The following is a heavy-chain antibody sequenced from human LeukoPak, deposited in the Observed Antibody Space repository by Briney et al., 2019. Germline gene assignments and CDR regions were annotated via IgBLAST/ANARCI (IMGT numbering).Heavy chain of an antibody. V-gene: IGHV4-30-4*08. D-gene: IGHD5-24*01. Sequence: PSETLSLTCTVSGGSISSGDYYWSWIRQPPGKGLEWIGYIYYSGSTYYNPSLRSRVTISVDTSKNQFSLKLSSVTAADTAVYYWARGLGMATIKDAFDIWGQGTMVTVSS. J-gene: IGHJ3*02. CDR3: ARGLGMATIKDAFDI. CDR2: IYYSGST. CDR1: GGSISSGDYY.